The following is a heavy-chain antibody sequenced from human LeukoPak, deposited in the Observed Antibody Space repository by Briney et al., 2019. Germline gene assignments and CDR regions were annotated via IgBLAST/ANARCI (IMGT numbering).Heavy chain of an antibody. D-gene: IGHD1-26*01. V-gene: IGHV3-21*01. CDR3: ARGALVGATLHDY. J-gene: IGHJ4*02. CDR2: ISSSSSYI. CDR1: GFTFSSDS. Sequence: PGGSLRLSCAASGFTFSSDSMNWVRQAPGKGLEWVSSISSSSSYIYYADSVKGRFTISRDNAKNSLYLQMNSLRAEDTAVYYCARGALVGATLHDYWGQGTLVTVSS.